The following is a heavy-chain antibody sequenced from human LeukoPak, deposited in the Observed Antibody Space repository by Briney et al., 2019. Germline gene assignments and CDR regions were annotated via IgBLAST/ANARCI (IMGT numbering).Heavy chain of an antibody. J-gene: IGHJ4*02. Sequence: PGGSLRLSCAASRSIFTNYWIHWVRQAPGKGLVWVSHVNNDGSATSYADSVKGRFTISRDSAKNTVYLHMNSLRAGDTAVYYCAKNDFFDYWGQGTLVTVSS. CDR3: AKNDFFDY. CDR1: RSIFTNYW. CDR2: VNNDGSAT. D-gene: IGHD1-1*01. V-gene: IGHV3-74*01.